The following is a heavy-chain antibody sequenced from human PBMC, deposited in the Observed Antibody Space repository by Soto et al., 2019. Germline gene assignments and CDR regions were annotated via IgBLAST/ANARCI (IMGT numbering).Heavy chain of an antibody. Sequence: GGSLRLSCAVSGFTFPNFAMHWVRQAPGKGLEWVALISSDGNRRYYADSVRGRFTISRDNSKNTLYLQMYGLTTEDTAVFYCAKDHYVSRSGSVSPYYFDYWGQGTLVTVSS. D-gene: IGHD3-10*01. CDR3: AKDHYVSRSGSVSPYYFDY. CDR1: GFTFPNFA. V-gene: IGHV3-30*18. J-gene: IGHJ4*02. CDR2: ISSDGNRR.